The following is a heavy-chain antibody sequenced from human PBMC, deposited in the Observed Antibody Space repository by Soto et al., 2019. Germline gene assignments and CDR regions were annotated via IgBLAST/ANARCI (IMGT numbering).Heavy chain of an antibody. J-gene: IGHJ4*02. CDR3: ARDVVGSGYSCADY. CDR1: GFTFSSYS. Sequence: GGSLRLSCAASGFTFSSYSMNWVRQAPGRGLEWVSSISSSSSYIYYADSVKGRFTISRDNAKNSLYLQMNSLRAEDTAVYYCARDVVGSGYSCADYWGQGTLVTVSS. D-gene: IGHD2-21*01. V-gene: IGHV3-21*01. CDR2: ISSSSSYI.